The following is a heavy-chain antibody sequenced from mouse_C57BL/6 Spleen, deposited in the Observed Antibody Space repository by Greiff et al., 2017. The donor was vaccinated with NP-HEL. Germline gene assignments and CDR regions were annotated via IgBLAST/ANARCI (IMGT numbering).Heavy chain of an antibody. CDR2: INPNNGGT. D-gene: IGHD5-1*01. V-gene: IGHV1-26*01. Sequence: EVQLQQSGPELVKPGASVKISCKASGYTFTDYYMNWVKQSHGKSLEWIGDINPNNGGTSYNQKFKGKATLTVDKSSSTAYMELRSLTSEDSAVYYCARRRVPAWFAYWGQGTLVTVSA. CDR1: GYTFTDYY. CDR3: ARRRVPAWFAY. J-gene: IGHJ3*01.